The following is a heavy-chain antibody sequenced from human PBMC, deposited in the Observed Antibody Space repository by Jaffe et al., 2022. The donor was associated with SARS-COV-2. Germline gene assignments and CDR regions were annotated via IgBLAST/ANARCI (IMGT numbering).Heavy chain of an antibody. CDR2: IKSKTDDGTR. V-gene: IGHV3-15*05. D-gene: IGHD3-9*01. CDR1: GFTFTNAW. Sequence: EVQLVESGGGLVEPGGSLRLSCAASGFTFTNAWISWVRQGPGKGLEWVGRIKSKTDDGTRDFAAPAKGRFSISRDDSKSTVYLHMSSLKTEDTALYFCAAGTGKSDFDYWGLGTLVTVSS. CDR3: AAGTGKSDFDY. J-gene: IGHJ4*02.